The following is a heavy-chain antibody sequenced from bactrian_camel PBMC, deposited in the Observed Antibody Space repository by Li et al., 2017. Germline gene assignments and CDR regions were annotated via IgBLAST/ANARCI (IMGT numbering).Heavy chain of an antibody. V-gene: IGHV3-2*01. CDR2: ITSEGSNV. J-gene: IGHJ6*01. CDR3: ATGPNGDGLGTRDDFGY. D-gene: IGHD5*01. CDR1: GFTFSSYL. Sequence: HVQLVESGGGLVQPGGSLRLSCVASGFTFSSYLMSWVRQAPGKGLEWVSSITSEGSNVYYADSVKGRITISRDNAKNTVYLQMNSLKPEDTAVYYCATGPNGDGLGTRDDFGYWGQGTQVTVS.